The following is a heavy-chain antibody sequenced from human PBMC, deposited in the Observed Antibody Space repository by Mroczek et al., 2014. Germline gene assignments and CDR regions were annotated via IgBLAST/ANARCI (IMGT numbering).Heavy chain of an antibody. CDR1: GGSFSGYY. D-gene: IGHD6-13*01. CDR2: INHSGST. CDR3: ARGWSIAAVRKRNWYFDL. V-gene: IGHV4-34*01. J-gene: IGHJ2*01. Sequence: QVQLQQWGAGLLKPSETLSLTCAVYGGSFSGYYWSWIRQPPGKGLEWIGEINHSGSTNYNPSLKSRVTISVDTSKNQFSLKLSSVTAADTAVYYCARGWSIAAVRKRNWYFDLWGRGTLVTVSS.